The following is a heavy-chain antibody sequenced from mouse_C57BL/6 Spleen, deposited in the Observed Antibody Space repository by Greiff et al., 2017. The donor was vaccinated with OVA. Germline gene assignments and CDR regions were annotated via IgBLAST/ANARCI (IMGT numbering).Heavy chain of an antibody. CDR1: GYSFTGYY. CDR2: INPSTGGT. J-gene: IGHJ1*03. CDR3: ARGDYGNPGGYFDV. V-gene: IGHV1-42*01. Sequence: EVQLQESGPELVKPGASVKISCKASGYSFTGYYMNWVKQSPEKSLEWIGEINPSTGGTTYNQKFKAKATLTVDKSSSTAYMQLKSLTSEDSAVYYCARGDYGNPGGYFDVWGTGTTVTVSS. D-gene: IGHD2-1*01.